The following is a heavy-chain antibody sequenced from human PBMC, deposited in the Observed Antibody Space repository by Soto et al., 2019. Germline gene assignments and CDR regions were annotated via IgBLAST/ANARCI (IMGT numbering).Heavy chain of an antibody. V-gene: IGHV4-31*03. CDR2: IYYSGST. CDR1: GGSISSGGYY. J-gene: IGHJ6*02. Sequence: QVQLQESGPGLVKPSQTLSLTCSVSGGSISSGGYYWSWIRQHPGKGLEWIAYIYYSGSTYYNPSLKSRVTRSVDTSKNQFSLKLSSVTAADTAMYYCAREPCGGDCYGYYYHGMDVWGQGTTVTVSS. CDR3: AREPCGGDCYGYYYHGMDV. D-gene: IGHD2-21*02.